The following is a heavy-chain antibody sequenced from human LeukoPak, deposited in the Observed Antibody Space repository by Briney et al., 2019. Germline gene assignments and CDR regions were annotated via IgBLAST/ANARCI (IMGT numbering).Heavy chain of an antibody. Sequence: ASGAPSPPLTVPGGSNHYYYWGRVPPPPREGLGGVWDIYYSGSTNYNPSLKSRVTISVDTSKNQFSLKLSSVTAADTAVYYCARDGPMTQSGAFDIWGQGTMVTVSS. CDR2: IYYSGST. V-gene: IGHV4-59*01. CDR3: ARDGPMTQSGAFDI. CDR1: GGSNHYYY. J-gene: IGHJ3*02. D-gene: IGHD3-10*01.